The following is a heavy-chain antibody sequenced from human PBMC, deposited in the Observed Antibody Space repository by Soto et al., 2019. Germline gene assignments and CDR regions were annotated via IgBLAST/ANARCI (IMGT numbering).Heavy chain of an antibody. CDR1: GFTFSDYY. CDR2: ISYTARTI. J-gene: IGHJ4*02. D-gene: IGHD3-22*01. Sequence: GGSLRLSCAASGFTFSDYYMGWFRQAPGKGLEWISYISYTARTIHYADSVKGRFTISRDNSKNTLYLQMSSLRAEDTAIYYCAAQATGYFVPFDFWGRGTLVTVSS. V-gene: IGHV3-11*01. CDR3: AAQATGYFVPFDF.